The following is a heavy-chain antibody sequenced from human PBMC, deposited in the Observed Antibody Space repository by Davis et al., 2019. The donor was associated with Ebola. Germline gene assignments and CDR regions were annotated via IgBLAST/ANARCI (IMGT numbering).Heavy chain of an antibody. CDR3: AREAYGDYNLDY. J-gene: IGHJ4*02. Sequence: GESLKISCAASGFTFSDYYMSWIRQAPGKGLEWVSYISSSGSTIYYADSVKGRFTISRDNAKNSLYLQMNSLRAEDTAVYYCAREAYGDYNLDYWGQGTLVTVSS. V-gene: IGHV3-11*01. CDR1: GFTFSDYY. CDR2: ISSSGSTI. D-gene: IGHD4-17*01.